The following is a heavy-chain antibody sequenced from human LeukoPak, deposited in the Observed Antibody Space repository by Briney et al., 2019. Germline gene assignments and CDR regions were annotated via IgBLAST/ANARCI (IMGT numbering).Heavy chain of an antibody. CDR1: GFTFSNYI. CDR3: ARDKDVYFDY. CDR2: ISSSSASI. V-gene: IGHV3-21*05. Sequence: GGSPRLSCAASGFTFSNYIMNRVRQTPGKGLEWLSYISSSSASIYYADSVKGRITISRDNAKNSLYLQMNSLRVEDTAVYYCARDKDVYFDYWGQGTLVTVSS. J-gene: IGHJ4*02.